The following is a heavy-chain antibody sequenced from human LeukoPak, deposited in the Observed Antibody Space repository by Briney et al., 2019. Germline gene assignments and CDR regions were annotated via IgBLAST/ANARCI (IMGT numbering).Heavy chain of an antibody. CDR1: GFTFSSYG. Sequence: PGGSLRLSCAASGFTFSSYGMHWVRQAPGKGLEGVAFIRYDGSNKYYADSVKGRFTISRDNSKSTLYLQMNSLRAEDTAVYCSARDWRRGSGFDYWGQGTLVTVSS. D-gene: IGHD3-10*01. J-gene: IGHJ4*02. CDR2: IRYDGSNK. V-gene: IGHV3-30*02. CDR3: ARDWRRGSGFDY.